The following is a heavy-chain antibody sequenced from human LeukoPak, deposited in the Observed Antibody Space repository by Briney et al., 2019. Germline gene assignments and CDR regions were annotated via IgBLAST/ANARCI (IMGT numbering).Heavy chain of an antibody. Sequence: PGGSLRLSCAASGFPFSTYAMHWVRQAPGKGLEWVAVVSYDEGKKYYADSVKGRFTISRDNPKNTLYLQMSSLRVEDTAVYYCATGSYYDVNGHLDYWGQGTLVTVSS. J-gene: IGHJ4*02. CDR3: ATGSYYDVNGHLDY. V-gene: IGHV3-30-3*01. D-gene: IGHD3-22*01. CDR1: GFPFSTYA. CDR2: VSYDEGKK.